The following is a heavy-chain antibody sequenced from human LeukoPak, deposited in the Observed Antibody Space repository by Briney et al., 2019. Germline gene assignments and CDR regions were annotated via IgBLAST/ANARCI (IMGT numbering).Heavy chain of an antibody. CDR2: IIPIFGTA. CDR1: GGTFSSYA. Sequence: SVKVSCKASGGTFSSYAISWVRQAPGQGLEWMGGIIPIFGTANYAQKFQGRVTITTDESTSTAYMELSSLRSEDTAVYYCARGRRIGDYGDDDYYFDYWGQGTLVTVSS. D-gene: IGHD4-17*01. V-gene: IGHV1-69*05. J-gene: IGHJ4*02. CDR3: ARGRRIGDYGDDDYYFDY.